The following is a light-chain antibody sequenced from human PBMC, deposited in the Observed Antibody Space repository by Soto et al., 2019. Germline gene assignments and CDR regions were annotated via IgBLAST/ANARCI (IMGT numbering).Light chain of an antibody. CDR3: NPYTTGNTYV. V-gene: IGLV2-18*02. CDR2: EVS. Sequence: QSVLTQPPSVSGSPGQSVAISCSGTSSDVGSYNRVSWYQQPPGTAPKLMIYEVSNRPSGVPDRFSGSKSGNTASLTISGLQAEDEADYYCNPYTTGNTYVFGTGTKVTVL. CDR1: SSDVGSYNR. J-gene: IGLJ1*01.